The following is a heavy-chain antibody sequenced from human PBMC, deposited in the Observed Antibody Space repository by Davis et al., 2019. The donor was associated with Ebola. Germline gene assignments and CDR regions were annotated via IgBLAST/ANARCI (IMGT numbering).Heavy chain of an antibody. D-gene: IGHD3-3*01. CDR2: VSHRERGR. J-gene: IGHJ4*02. CDR3: ARAGFDEVLDY. CDR1: GFIFRNYA. Sequence: GESLKISCAASGFIFRNYAMHWVRQAPGKGLEWVAVVSHRERGRFYADSVEGRFTISRDNSENTLYLQMNRLTADDTSVYYCARAGFDEVLDYWGQGTPVTVSS. V-gene: IGHV3-30*04.